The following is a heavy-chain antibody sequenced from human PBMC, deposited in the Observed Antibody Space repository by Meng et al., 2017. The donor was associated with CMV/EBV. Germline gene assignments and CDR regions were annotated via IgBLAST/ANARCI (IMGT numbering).Heavy chain of an antibody. CDR1: CGYSSMCDYY. J-gene: IGHJ4*02. CDR3: ARAAPDYYDSSGPPDY. Sequence: QDSVPGLVKPSRPLSLTCTVLCGYSSMCDYYWGWIRQPPGKGLEWIGYIYYSGSTYYNPSLKSRVTISVDTSKNQFSLKLSSVTAADTAVYYCARAAPDYYDSSGPPDYWGQGTLVTVSS. V-gene: IGHV4-30-4*08. CDR2: IYYSGST. D-gene: IGHD3-22*01.